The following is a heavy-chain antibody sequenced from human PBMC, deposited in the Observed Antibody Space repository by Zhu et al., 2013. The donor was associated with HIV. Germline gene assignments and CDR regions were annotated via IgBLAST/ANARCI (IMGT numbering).Heavy chain of an antibody. CDR2: INPNSGGT. CDR1: GYTFTGYY. J-gene: IGHJ2*01. D-gene: IGHD3-10*01. CDR3: APTRTLFGELHHNYWYFDL. Sequence: QVQLVQSGAEVKKPGASVKVSCKASGYTFTGYYMHWVRQAPGQGLEWMGWINPNSGGTNYAQKFQGRVTMTRDTSISTAYMELSRLRSDDTAVYYCAPTRTLFGELHHNYWYFDLWGRGTLVTVSS. V-gene: IGHV1-2*02.